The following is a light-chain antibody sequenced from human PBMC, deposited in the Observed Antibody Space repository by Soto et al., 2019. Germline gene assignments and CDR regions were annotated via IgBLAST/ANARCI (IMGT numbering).Light chain of an antibody. J-gene: IGKJ5*01. V-gene: IGKV3-20*01. CDR1: QSVGSNC. CDR3: QQYGTSAPIT. Sequence: EIVLTQSPGTLSLSPGERATLSCRASQSVGSNCLAWYQQKPGQAPSLLIYDASSRATGIPDRFSGSGSGTDFTLTISRLEPEDFAMYYCQQYGTSAPITFGQGTRLEIE. CDR2: DAS.